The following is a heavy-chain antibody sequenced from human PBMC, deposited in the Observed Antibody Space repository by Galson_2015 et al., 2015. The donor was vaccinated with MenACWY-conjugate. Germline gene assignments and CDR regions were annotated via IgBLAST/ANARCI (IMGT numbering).Heavy chain of an antibody. Sequence: SLRLSCAASGFTFSSYAMSWVRQAPGKGLEWVSSISSSSSSIYYADSVKGRFTISRDNSKNSLYLQMNSLRAEDTAVYYCARGGYDDSSGFWGQGTLVTVSS. CDR2: ISSSSSSI. V-gene: IGHV3-48*01. CDR3: ARGGYDDSSGF. D-gene: IGHD3-22*01. CDR1: GFTFSSYA. J-gene: IGHJ4*02.